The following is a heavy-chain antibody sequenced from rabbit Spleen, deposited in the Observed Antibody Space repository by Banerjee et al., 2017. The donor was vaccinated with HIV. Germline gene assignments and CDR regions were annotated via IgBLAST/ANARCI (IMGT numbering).Heavy chain of an antibody. CDR3: ARVSETSGWGEDL. Sequence: QEQLEESGGGLVQPEGSLTLTCTASGFSFSSGYDIVWVRQAPGKGLEWIGYIYSSIHYTYYANWAKGRFTISKTSSTTVTLKMTSLTVADTATYFCARVSETSGWGEDLWGQGTLVTVS. V-gene: IGHV1S45*01. J-gene: IGHJ4*01. D-gene: IGHD4-1*01. CDR1: GFSFSSGYD. CDR2: IYSSIHYT.